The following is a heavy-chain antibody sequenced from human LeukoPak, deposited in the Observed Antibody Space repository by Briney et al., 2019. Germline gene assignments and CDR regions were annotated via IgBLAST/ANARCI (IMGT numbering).Heavy chain of an antibody. CDR2: ISSSGTTM. D-gene: IGHD2-8*01. Sequence: PGGSLRLSCAASGFTFSTYEMNWVRQAPGKGLEWVSYISSSGTTMYYTDSVKGRFTISRDNAKNSLYLEMNSLRAEDTAVYYCARDLTPYCSNGVCFDAFDIWGQGTMVTVSS. CDR3: ARDLTPYCSNGVCFDAFDI. V-gene: IGHV3-48*03. CDR1: GFTFSTYE. J-gene: IGHJ3*02.